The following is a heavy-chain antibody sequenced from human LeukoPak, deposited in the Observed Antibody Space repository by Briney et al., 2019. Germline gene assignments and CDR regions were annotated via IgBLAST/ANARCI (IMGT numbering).Heavy chain of an antibody. CDR1: GYSFTSYW. D-gene: IGHD4-17*01. V-gene: IGHV5-51*01. Sequence: GESLKISCKGSGYSFTSYWIGWVRQMPGKGLEWMGIIYLGDSDTRYSPSFQGQVTISADKSISTAYLQWSSLKASDTAMYYCARRSLDDYGDYGRWYFDLWGRGTLVTVSS. CDR2: IYLGDSDT. J-gene: IGHJ2*01. CDR3: ARRSLDDYGDYGRWYFDL.